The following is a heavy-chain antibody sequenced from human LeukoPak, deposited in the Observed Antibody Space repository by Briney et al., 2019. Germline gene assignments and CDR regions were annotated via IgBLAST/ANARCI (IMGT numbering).Heavy chain of an antibody. D-gene: IGHD2-2*01. J-gene: IGHJ4*02. CDR3: ASGVVVPAAFDY. V-gene: IGHV3-11*01. CDR2: ISSSGSTI. Sequence: GRFLRLSCAASGFTFSDYYMSWIRQAPGKGLEWVSYISSSGSTIYYADSVKGRFTISRDNAKNSLYLQMNSLRAEDTAVYYCASGVVVPAAFDYWGQGTLVTVSS. CDR1: GFTFSDYY.